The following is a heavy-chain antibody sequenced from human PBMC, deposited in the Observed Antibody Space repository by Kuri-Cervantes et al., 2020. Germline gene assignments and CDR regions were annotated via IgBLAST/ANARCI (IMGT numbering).Heavy chain of an antibody. D-gene: IGHD2-15*01. J-gene: IGHJ4*02. V-gene: IGHV3-23*01. CDR2: ISGSGGST. CDR1: GFTFSSYV. CDR3: AKDLMMGFYCSGGNCYNDY. Sequence: GESLKISCAASGFTFSSYVMSWVRQAPGKGLEWVSAISGSGGSTYYADSVKGRFTISRDNSKNTLYLQMNSLRAEDTAVYYCAKDLMMGFYCSGGNCYNDYWGQGTLVTVSS.